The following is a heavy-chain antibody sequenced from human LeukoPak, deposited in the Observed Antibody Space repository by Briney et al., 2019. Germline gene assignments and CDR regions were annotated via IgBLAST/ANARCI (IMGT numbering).Heavy chain of an antibody. J-gene: IGHJ4*02. CDR2: IYYSGDT. Sequence: SETLSLTCAVYGGSFSGYYWSWIRQPPGKGLEWIGSIYYSGDTYYNPSLRSRIIISVDTSKNQFSLKLSSVTAADTAVYYCARVDMVRGVITPIYFFDYWGQGTLVTVSS. CDR3: ARVDMVRGVITPIYFFDY. CDR1: GGSFSGYY. V-gene: IGHV4-34*01. D-gene: IGHD3-10*01.